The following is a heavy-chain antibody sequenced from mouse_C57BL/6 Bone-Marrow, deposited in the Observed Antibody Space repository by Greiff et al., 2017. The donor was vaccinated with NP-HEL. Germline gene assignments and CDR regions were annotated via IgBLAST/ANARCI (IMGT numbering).Heavy chain of an antibody. J-gene: IGHJ3*01. CDR3: ARFAY. Sequence: DVKLQESGGGLVQPGGSLKLSCAASGFTFSDYYMYWVRQTPEKRLEWVAYISNGGGSTYYPDTVKGRFTISRDNAKNTLYLQMSRLKSEDTAMYYCARFAYWGQGTLVTVSA. CDR1: GFTFSDYY. V-gene: IGHV5-12*01. CDR2: ISNGGGST.